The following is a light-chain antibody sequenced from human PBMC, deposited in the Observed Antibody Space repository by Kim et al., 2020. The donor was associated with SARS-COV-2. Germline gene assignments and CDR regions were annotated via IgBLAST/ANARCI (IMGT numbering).Light chain of an antibody. J-gene: IGLJ3*02. CDR2: TTN. CDR1: SGPVSSGHY. CDR3: VLYMGGGISV. V-gene: IGLV8-61*01. Sequence: GVTVTLTCGLASGPVSSGHYPSWYQQTPGQAPRTLIYTTNTRASGVADRFSGSILGDKAALTISGAQAGDESDYYCVLYMGGGISVFGGGTQLTVL.